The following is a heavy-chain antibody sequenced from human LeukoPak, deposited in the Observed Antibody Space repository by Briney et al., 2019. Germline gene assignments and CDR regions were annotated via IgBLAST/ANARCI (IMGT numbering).Heavy chain of an antibody. CDR2: INPNSGGT. D-gene: IGHD1-14*01. Sequence: VASVKVSCKASGYTFTGYYMHWVRQAPGQGLEWMGWINPNSGGTNYAQKFQGRVTMTRDTSISTAYMELSRLRSDDTAVYYCAIEPQKPSNPWDFWGQGTLVTVSS. V-gene: IGHV1-2*02. J-gene: IGHJ4*02. CDR1: GYTFTGYY. CDR3: AIEPQKPSNPWDF.